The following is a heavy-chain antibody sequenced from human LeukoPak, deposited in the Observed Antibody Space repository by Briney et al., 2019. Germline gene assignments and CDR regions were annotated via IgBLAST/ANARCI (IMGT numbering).Heavy chain of an antibody. CDR3: ARSRRYGSGSYYNGNRDYFDY. D-gene: IGHD3-10*01. V-gene: IGHV4-31*03. J-gene: IGHJ4*02. CDR2: IYYSGST. CDR1: GGSINSGGYY. Sequence: SETLSLTCTVSGGSINSGGYYWSWIRQHPGKGLEWIGYIYYSGSTYYNPSLKSRVTISVDTSKNQFSLKLSSVTAADTAVYYCARSRRYGSGSYYNGNRDYFDYWGQGTLVTVSS.